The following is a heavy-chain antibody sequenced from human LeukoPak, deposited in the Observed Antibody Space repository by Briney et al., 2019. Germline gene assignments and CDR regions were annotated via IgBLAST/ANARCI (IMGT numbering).Heavy chain of an antibody. CDR1: GFSFSTYA. Sequence: GGSLRLSCAASGFSFSTYAMHWVRQAPGKGLEWVAVISDDGSDKYYADSVKGRFTISRDNSKNTLYLQMSSLRAEDTAVYYCARDSGSGYYDSSGSFFDYWGQGTLVTVST. V-gene: IGHV3-30*15. J-gene: IGHJ4*02. D-gene: IGHD3-22*01. CDR2: ISDDGSDK. CDR3: ARDSGSGYYDSSGSFFDY.